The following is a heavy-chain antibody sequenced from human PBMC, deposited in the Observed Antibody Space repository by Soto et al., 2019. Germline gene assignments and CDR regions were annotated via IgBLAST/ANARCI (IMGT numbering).Heavy chain of an antibody. Sequence: RQAPGKGLEWVAFISYDGKQTYYADSVKGRFTISKDKSKRTLFVQMHSLRVDDTGVYYCARDGWGSNWYSALWSRGTLV. CDR2: ISYDGKQT. D-gene: IGHD3-16*01. CDR3: ARDGWGSNWYSAL. J-gene: IGHJ2*01. V-gene: IGHV3-30*03.